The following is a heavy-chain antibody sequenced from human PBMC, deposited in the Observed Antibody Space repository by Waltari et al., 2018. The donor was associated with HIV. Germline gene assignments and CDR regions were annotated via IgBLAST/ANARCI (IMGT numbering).Heavy chain of an antibody. D-gene: IGHD3-10*01. J-gene: IGHJ4*02. V-gene: IGHV3-74*01. CDR3: ASPAGKAY. CDR2: INSDGSST. CDR1: GLPFSDHR. Sequence: EVHLVESGGDLLQPGGSLSLSCAASGLPFSDHRMHWVRHAPGKGLVWVSRINSDGSSTNYADSVKGRFTISRDNAKNTLYLQMNSLRVEDTAVYYCASPAGKAYWGQGSLVTVSS.